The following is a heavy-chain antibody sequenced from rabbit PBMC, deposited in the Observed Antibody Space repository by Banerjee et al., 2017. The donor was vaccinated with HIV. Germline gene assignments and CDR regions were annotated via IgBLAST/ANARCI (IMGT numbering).Heavy chain of an antibody. J-gene: IGHJ6*01. CDR3: ARDRYAGYAGYGYASYGMDL. CDR1: GIDFSGDYY. D-gene: IGHD6-1*01. V-gene: IGHV1S45*01. Sequence: QEQLVESGGGLVTLGGSLKLTCKASGIDFSGDYYMCWVRQAPGMGLEWIACIYVGSSGNTYYASWAKGRFTISKTSSTTVTLQMTSLTAADMATYFCARDRYAGYAGYGYASYGMDLWGPGTLVTVS. CDR2: IYVGSSGNT.